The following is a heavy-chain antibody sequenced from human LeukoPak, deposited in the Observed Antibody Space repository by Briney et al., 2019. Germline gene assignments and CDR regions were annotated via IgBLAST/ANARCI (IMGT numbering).Heavy chain of an antibody. Sequence: ASVKVSCKVSGYTLTELSMHWVRQAPGKGLEWMGGFDPEDGETIYAQKFEGRATMTEDTSTDTAYMELSSLRSEDTAVYYCVTRTYYYDRSDYPGDYWGQGTLVTVSS. CDR3: VTRTYYYDRSDYPGDY. V-gene: IGHV1-24*01. CDR2: FDPEDGET. D-gene: IGHD3-22*01. CDR1: GYTLTELS. J-gene: IGHJ4*02.